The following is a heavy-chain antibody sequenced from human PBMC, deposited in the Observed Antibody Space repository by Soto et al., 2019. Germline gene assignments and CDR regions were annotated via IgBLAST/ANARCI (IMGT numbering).Heavy chain of an antibody. Sequence: QVQLVESGGGVVQPGRSLRLSCAASGFTFSSYAMHWVRQAPGKGLEWVAVISYDGSNKYYADSVKGRFTISRDNSKNTLYLQMNILRAEDTAVYYCASGVAYGSSRRARWYWGLGTLVTVSS. CDR3: ASGVAYGSSRRARWY. CDR2: ISYDGSNK. V-gene: IGHV3-30-3*01. CDR1: GFTFSSYA. J-gene: IGHJ4*02. D-gene: IGHD6-13*01.